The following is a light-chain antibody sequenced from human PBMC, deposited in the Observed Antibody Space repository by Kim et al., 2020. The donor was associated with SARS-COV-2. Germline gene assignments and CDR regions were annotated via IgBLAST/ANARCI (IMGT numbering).Light chain of an antibody. CDR3: QSYDSSLNIWM. CDR2: RNS. V-gene: IGLV1-40*01. Sequence: QSVLTQPASVSGAPGQRVTISCAGSSSNIGAGYDVHWYQQLPGTAPKVLIFRNSNRPSGVPDRFSGSKSDTSASLAITGLQAEDEADYFCQSYDSSLNIWMFGGGTKLTVL. CDR1: SSNIGAGYD. J-gene: IGLJ3*02.